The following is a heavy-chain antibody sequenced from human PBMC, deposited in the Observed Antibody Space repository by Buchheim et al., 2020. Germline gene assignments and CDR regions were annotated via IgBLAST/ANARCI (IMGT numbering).Heavy chain of an antibody. CDR3: ARGLGDCRGGSCYDPWFDP. CDR2: ISSSSSYI. D-gene: IGHD2-15*01. Sequence: EVQLVESGGGLVKPGGSLRLSCAASGFTFSSYSMNWVRQAPGKGLEWVSSISSSSSYIYYADSVKGRFTIPRDNAKNSLYLQMNSLRAEDTAVYYCARGLGDCRGGSCYDPWFDPWGQGTL. V-gene: IGHV3-21*01. J-gene: IGHJ5*02. CDR1: GFTFSSYS.